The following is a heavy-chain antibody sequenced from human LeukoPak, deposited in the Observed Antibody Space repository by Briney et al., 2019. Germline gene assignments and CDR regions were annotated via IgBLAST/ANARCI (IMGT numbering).Heavy chain of an antibody. J-gene: IGHJ4*02. CDR3: AKDLHYGSADY. D-gene: IGHD3-10*01. CDR2: ISSGSTYI. Sequence: GGSLRLSCAASEFTFSTYSMNWVRQAPGKGLDWVSCISSGSTYIYYADSVKGRFTISRDNAKNSLYLQMNSLRADDTAVYYCAKDLHYGSADYWGQGTLVTVSS. V-gene: IGHV3-21*01. CDR1: EFTFSTYS.